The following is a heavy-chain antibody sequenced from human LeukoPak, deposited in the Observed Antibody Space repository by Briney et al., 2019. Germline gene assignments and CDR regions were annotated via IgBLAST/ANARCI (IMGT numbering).Heavy chain of an antibody. CDR3: AKDYGGNSDAFDI. J-gene: IGHJ3*02. Sequence: PGGSLRLSCAASGFTLSTYAMSWVRQAPGKGLEWVSSISGSGTSTYYADSVKGRFTISRDNSKNTLYLEMNSLRVEDTALYSCAKDYGGNSDAFDIWGQGTVVTVSS. V-gene: IGHV3-23*01. CDR2: ISGSGTST. CDR1: GFTLSTYA. D-gene: IGHD4-23*01.